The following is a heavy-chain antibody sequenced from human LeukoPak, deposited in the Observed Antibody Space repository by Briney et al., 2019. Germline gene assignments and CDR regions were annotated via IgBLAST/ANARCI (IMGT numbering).Heavy chain of an antibody. CDR1: GGSISSGGYY. Sequence: SETLSLTCTVSGGSISSGGYYWSWIRQPPGKGLEWIGEINHSGSTNYNPSLKSRVTISVDTSKNQFSLKLSSVTAADTAVYYCARDLRFLEWLPNYYYYGMDVWGQGTTVTVSS. J-gene: IGHJ6*02. CDR3: ARDLRFLEWLPNYYYYGMDV. D-gene: IGHD3-3*01. CDR2: INHSGST. V-gene: IGHV4-39*07.